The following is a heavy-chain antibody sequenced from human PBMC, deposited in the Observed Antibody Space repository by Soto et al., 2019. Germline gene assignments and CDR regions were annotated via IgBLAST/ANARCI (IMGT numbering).Heavy chain of an antibody. CDR3: ARVETPILPPIGPFDY. D-gene: IGHD5-18*01. CDR2: ISHGGNA. Sequence: PSETLPLTCTVSGDSISSGRYFCTCIRQHPGKALERIGYISHGGNAFYNPSLKTRVTMSVATSENQFSLMLTSVTAADTAVYYCARVETPILPPIGPFDYWGQGTPVTVSS. J-gene: IGHJ4*02. CDR1: GDSISSGRYF. V-gene: IGHV4-31*03.